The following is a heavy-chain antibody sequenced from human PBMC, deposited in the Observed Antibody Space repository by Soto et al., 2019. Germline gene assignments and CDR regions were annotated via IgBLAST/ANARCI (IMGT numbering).Heavy chain of an antibody. Sequence: GGSLRLSCAASGFTFSSYSMNWVRQAPGKGLEWVSSINSSSYIYYADSVRGRFTISRDNAKNSLYLQMNSLRAEDTAVYYCARDLVSRPYYYYYYMDGWGKGTTVTVSS. V-gene: IGHV3-21*01. J-gene: IGHJ6*03. CDR3: ARDLVSRPYYYYYYMDG. CDR1: GFTFSSYS. CDR2: INSSSYI.